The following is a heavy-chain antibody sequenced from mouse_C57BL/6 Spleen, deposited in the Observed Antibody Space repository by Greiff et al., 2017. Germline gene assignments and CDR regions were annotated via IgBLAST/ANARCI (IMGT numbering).Heavy chain of an antibody. CDR2: ISDGGSYT. Sequence: EVKVEESGGGLVKPGGSLKLSRAASGFTFSSYAMSWVRQTPEKRLEWVATISDGGSYTYYPDNVKGRFTISRDNAKNNLYLQMSHLKSEDTAMYYCARDPLIYYDYDGGYFDVWGTGTTVTVSS. V-gene: IGHV5-4*01. D-gene: IGHD2-4*01. CDR3: ARDPLIYYDYDGGYFDV. CDR1: GFTFSSYA. J-gene: IGHJ1*03.